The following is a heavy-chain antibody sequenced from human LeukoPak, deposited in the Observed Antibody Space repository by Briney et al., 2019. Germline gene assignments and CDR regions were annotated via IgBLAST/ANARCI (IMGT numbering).Heavy chain of an antibody. CDR1: GFTVSSSC. CDR2: IYPAGNT. D-gene: IGHD4-23*01. Sequence: PGGSLRLSCAASGFTVSSSCMTWVRQAPGKGLEWVSVIYPAGNTYYADSVKGRFTISRDNSKNTLYLQMNSLRAEDTAVYYCARDLGGNSFDYWGQGTLVTVSS. V-gene: IGHV3-53*01. CDR3: ARDLGGNSFDY. J-gene: IGHJ4*02.